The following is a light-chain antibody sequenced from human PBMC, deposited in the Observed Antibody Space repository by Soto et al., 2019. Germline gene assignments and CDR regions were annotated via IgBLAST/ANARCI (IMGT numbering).Light chain of an antibody. CDR1: QTINNN. CDR2: GAS. CDR3: HHYET. Sequence: EIVLTQSPGTLSLSPGARAPLSCRASQTINNNVAWYQLKDGQVPRLVIYGASTRATDIPARFSGSGSGTEFTLTISRLEPEDFTVYYCHHYETFGQGTKVDIK. J-gene: IGKJ1*01. V-gene: IGKV3-20*01.